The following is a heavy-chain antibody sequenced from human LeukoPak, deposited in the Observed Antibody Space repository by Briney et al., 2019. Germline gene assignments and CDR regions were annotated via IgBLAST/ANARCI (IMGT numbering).Heavy chain of an antibody. CDR1: GYTFTSYG. Sequence: ASVKVSCKTSGYTFTSYGMHWVRQAPGQSLEWMGWINGGNGNTKYSGKFQGRVTIIRDTSASTAYMELSSLRSEDTAVYYCARGPPYCGGDCSNAFDIWGQGTMVTVSS. CDR3: ARGPPYCGGDCSNAFDI. D-gene: IGHD2-21*02. J-gene: IGHJ3*02. V-gene: IGHV1-3*01. CDR2: INGGNGNT.